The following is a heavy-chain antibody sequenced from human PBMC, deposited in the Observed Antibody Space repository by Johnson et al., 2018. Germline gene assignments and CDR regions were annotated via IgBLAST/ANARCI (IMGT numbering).Heavy chain of an antibody. Sequence: VQLVESGGGLVKPGRSLRISCSTSGFRFRDYAISWVRQAPGKGLEWVGVIRSKTYGGRIDYAASVEGRFTISRDDSKSFAYLQMNNLKAEDTAVYYCTRAKYVETICFDSWGQGALVTVSS. V-gene: IGHV3-49*04. CDR1: GFRFRDYA. D-gene: IGHD3-16*01. J-gene: IGHJ4*02. CDR2: IRSKTYGGRI. CDR3: TRAKYVETICFDS.